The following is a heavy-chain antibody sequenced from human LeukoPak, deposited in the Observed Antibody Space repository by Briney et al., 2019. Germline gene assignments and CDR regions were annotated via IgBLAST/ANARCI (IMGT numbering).Heavy chain of an antibody. V-gene: IGHV4-61*01. D-gene: IGHD3-16*02. Sequence: PSETLSLTCTVSGGSVSSGSYYWSWIRQPPGKGLEWIVYIYYSGSTNYNPSLQSRVTISVDTSKNQFSLKLSSVTAADTAVYYCVGLGVWGSYRYSLFDYWGQGTLVTVSS. CDR3: VGLGVWGSYRYSLFDY. CDR1: GGSVSSGSYY. CDR2: IYYSGST. J-gene: IGHJ4*02.